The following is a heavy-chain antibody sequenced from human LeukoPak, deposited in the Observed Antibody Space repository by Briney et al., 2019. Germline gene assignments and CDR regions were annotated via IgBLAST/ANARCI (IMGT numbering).Heavy chain of an antibody. CDR3: AKARPSTITMIVVVISPDIYFDY. Sequence: GGSLRLSCAASGFTFSSYAMSWVRQAPGKGLEWVSAISGSGGSTYYADSVKGRFTISRDNSKNTLYLQMNSLRAEDTAVYYCAKARPSTITMIVVVISPDIYFDYWGQGTLVTVSS. CDR1: GFTFSSYA. CDR2: ISGSGGST. D-gene: IGHD3-22*01. V-gene: IGHV3-23*01. J-gene: IGHJ4*02.